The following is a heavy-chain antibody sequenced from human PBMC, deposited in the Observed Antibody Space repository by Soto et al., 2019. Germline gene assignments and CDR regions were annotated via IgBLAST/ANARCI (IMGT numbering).Heavy chain of an antibody. J-gene: IGHJ4*02. D-gene: IGHD3-10*01. V-gene: IGHV4-61*01. CDR2: IYYSGST. CDR1: VGSVSIGSYC. Sequence: SETLSVTCTVSVGSVSIGSYCWSWIRQPPGKGLEWIGYIYYSGSTNYNPSLKSRVTISVDTSKNQFSLKLGSVTAADTAVYYCARLASITSRGFDYWGQGTMVTVSS. CDR3: ARLASITSRGFDY.